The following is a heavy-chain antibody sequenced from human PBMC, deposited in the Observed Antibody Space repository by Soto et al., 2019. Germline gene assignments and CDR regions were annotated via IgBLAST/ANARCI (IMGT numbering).Heavy chain of an antibody. CDR3: ARDFVPGYTGYSDY. Sequence: GASVKVSCKACGVGFASYGFKWVHQAPGQGLEWMGWISAYNGNTNFAQKFQGRVTMTTDTSTSTAYMELRSLRSDDTAVYYCARDFVPGYTGYSDYWGQGTLVTVSS. CDR1: GVGFASYG. CDR2: ISAYNGNT. V-gene: IGHV1-18*01. J-gene: IGHJ4*02. D-gene: IGHD5-12*01.